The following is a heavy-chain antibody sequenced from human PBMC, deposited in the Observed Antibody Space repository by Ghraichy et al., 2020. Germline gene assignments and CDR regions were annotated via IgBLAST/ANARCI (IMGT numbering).Heavy chain of an antibody. CDR3: ARDGGPSHGAQLDY. J-gene: IGHJ4*02. D-gene: IGHD4-17*01. Sequence: GGSLRLSCAASGFAFSSYTLNWVRQVPGKGLEWISSITSSSTFIYYADSVKGRFTISRDNAKNSLYPQMSSLRADDTDIYYCARDGGPSHGAQLDYWGQGTLVTVSS. CDR1: GFAFSSYT. V-gene: IGHV3-21*01. CDR2: ITSSSTFI.